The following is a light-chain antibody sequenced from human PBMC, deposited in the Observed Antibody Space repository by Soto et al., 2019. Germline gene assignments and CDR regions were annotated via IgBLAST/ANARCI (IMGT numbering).Light chain of an antibody. J-gene: IGKJ4*01. V-gene: IGKV3-11*01. CDR3: QQRSNWGLT. CDR2: DAS. CDR1: QSVSSY. Sequence: EIVLTQSPATLSLSPGERATLSCRASQSVSSYLAWYQQKPGQAPRLLIYDASNRATGIPTRFSGSGSGTEFTLTISGLDTEDSAVYYCQQRSNWGLTFGGGTKVEIK.